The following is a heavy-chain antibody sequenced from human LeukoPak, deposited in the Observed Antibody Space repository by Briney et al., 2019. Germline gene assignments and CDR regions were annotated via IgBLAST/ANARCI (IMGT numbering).Heavy chain of an antibody. CDR1: GFTFSSYA. CDR2: ISSSSSYI. CDR3: AKVGGYAFGRANAFDI. D-gene: IGHD5-12*01. V-gene: IGHV3-21*01. J-gene: IGHJ3*02. Sequence: GGSLRLSCAASGFTFSSYAMSWVRQAPGKGLEWVSSISSSSSYIYYADSVKGRFTISRDNAKNSLYLQMNSLRAEDTAVYYCAKVGGYAFGRANAFDIWGQGTMVTVSS.